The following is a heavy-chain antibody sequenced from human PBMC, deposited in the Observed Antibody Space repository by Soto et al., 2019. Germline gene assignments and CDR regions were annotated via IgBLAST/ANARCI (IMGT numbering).Heavy chain of an antibody. Sequence: QVQLVESGGGVVQPGRSLRLSCAASGFTFSSYAMHWVRQAPGKGLEWVAVISYDGSNKYYADSVKGRFTISRDNSKNTLYLQMNSLRAEDTAVYYCARERRSSGSSDHYYYYYGMDAWGQGTTVTVSS. V-gene: IGHV3-30-3*01. J-gene: IGHJ6*02. CDR1: GFTFSSYA. CDR3: ARERRSSGSSDHYYYYYGMDA. D-gene: IGHD6-19*01. CDR2: ISYDGSNK.